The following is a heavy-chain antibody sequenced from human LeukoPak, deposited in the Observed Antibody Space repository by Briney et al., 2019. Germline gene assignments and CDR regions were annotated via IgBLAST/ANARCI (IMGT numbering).Heavy chain of an antibody. D-gene: IGHD3-10*01. V-gene: IGHV4-39*07. J-gene: IGHJ6*02. Sequence: SETLSLTCTVSGDSVTNTRYYWGWIRQPPGKGLEWIGTIYYTGDTYYNPSLKSRVTISVDTSKNQFSLKLNSVTAADTAPYYCARHVSGRWFGDDYPYYADVWGQGTTVT. CDR1: GDSVTNTRYY. CDR3: ARHVSGRWFGDDYPYYADV. CDR2: IYYTGDT.